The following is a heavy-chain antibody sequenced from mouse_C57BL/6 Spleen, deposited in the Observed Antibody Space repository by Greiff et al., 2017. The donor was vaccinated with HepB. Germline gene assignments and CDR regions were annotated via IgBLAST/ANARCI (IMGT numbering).Heavy chain of an antibody. J-gene: IGHJ1*03. D-gene: IGHD1-1*01. CDR1: GYAFSSYW. Sequence: VQLQQSGAELVKPGASVKISCKASGYAFSSYWMNWVKQRPGKGLEWIGQIYPGDGDTNYNGKFKGKATLTADKSSSTAYMQLSSLTSEDSAVYFCARGTTVVATDYFDVWGTGTTVTVSS. V-gene: IGHV1-80*01. CDR2: IYPGDGDT. CDR3: ARGTTVVATDYFDV.